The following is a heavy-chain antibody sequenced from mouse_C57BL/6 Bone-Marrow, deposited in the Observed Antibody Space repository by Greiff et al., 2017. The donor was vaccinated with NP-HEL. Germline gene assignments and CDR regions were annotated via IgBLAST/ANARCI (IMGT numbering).Heavy chain of an antibody. CDR1: GYTFTSYW. V-gene: IGHV1-69*01. Sequence: QVQLQQSGAELVMPGASVKLSCKASGYTFTSYWMHWVKQRPGQGLEWIGEIDPSDSYTNYNQKFKGKSTLTVDKSSSTAYMQLSSLTSEDSAVYYCARGVLRPDYWGQGTTLTVSS. D-gene: IGHD1-2*01. CDR3: ARGVLRPDY. J-gene: IGHJ2*01. CDR2: IDPSDSYT.